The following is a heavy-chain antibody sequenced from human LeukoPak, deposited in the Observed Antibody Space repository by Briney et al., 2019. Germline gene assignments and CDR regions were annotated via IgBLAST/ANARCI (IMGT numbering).Heavy chain of an antibody. J-gene: IGHJ5*02. Sequence: PGGSLRLSCAASGFTFSSHAMNWVRQAPGEGVEWVSSIGGIGASTYYADSVKGRFTISRDNSKNTLYLQMNSLRAEDTALYYCAKAAYCDYVYWFDPWGQGILVIVSS. D-gene: IGHD4-17*01. CDR1: GFTFSSHA. CDR2: IGGIGAST. V-gene: IGHV3-23*01. CDR3: AKAAYCDYVYWFDP.